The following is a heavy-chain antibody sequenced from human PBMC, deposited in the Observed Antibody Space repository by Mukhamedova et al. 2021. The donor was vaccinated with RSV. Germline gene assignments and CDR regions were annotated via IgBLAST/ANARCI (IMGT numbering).Heavy chain of an antibody. J-gene: IGHJ4*02. V-gene: IGHV1-46*01. Sequence: NPSGGSTSYAQKFQGRVTMTRDTSTSTVYMELSSLRSEDTAVYYCARGMRDYLDYWGQGTLVTVSS. CDR3: ARGMRDYLDY. CDR2: NPSGGST.